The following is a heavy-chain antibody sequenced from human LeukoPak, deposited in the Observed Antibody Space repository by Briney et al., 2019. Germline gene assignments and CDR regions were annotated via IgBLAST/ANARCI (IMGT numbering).Heavy chain of an antibody. CDR1: GGSISSYY. Sequence: SETLSLTCTVSGGSISSYYWSWIRQPPGKGLEWIGYIYYSGSTNYNPSLKSRVTISVDTFKNQFSLKLSSVTAADTAVYYCARDIAGRTFDLWGRGTLVTVSS. V-gene: IGHV4-59*01. J-gene: IGHJ2*01. CDR3: ARDIAGRTFDL. D-gene: IGHD6-13*01. CDR2: IYYSGST.